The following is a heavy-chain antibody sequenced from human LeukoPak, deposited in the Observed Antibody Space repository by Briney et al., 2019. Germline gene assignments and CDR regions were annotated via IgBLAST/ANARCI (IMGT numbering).Heavy chain of an antibody. V-gene: IGHV3-23*01. Sequence: GGSLRLSCAASGFTFSSYVMSWVRQAPGKGLEWVSAISGSGGSTYYADSVKGRFTISRDNAKNSLYLQMNSLRAEDTAVYYCARVDPLVGATNDYWGQGTLVTVSS. D-gene: IGHD1-26*01. CDR1: GFTFSSYV. J-gene: IGHJ4*02. CDR3: ARVDPLVGATNDY. CDR2: ISGSGGST.